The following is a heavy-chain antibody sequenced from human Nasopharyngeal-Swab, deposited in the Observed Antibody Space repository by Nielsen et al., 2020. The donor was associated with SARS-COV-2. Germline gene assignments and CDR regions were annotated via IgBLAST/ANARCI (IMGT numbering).Heavy chain of an antibody. V-gene: IGHV1-2*04. CDR2: INPNSGGT. CDR3: ARGGPGYCSSTSCYGNWFDP. D-gene: IGHD2-2*01. J-gene: IGHJ5*02. Sequence: WVLQAPGQGLEWMGWINPNSGGTNYAQKFQGWVTMTRDTSISTAYMELSRLRSDDTAVYYCARGGPGYCSSTSCYGNWFDPWGQGTLVTVSS.